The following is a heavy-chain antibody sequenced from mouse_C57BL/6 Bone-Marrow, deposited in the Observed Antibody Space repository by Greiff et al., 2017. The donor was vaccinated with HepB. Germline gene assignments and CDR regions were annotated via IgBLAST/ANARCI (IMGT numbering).Heavy chain of an antibody. Sequence: EVQLQQSGPVLVKPGASVKMSCKASGYTFTDYYMNWVKQSHGKSLEWIGVINPYNGGTSYNQKFKGKATLTVDKSSSTAYMELNSLTSEDSAVYYCARDYYGIMYYWGQGTSVTVSS. D-gene: IGHD1-1*01. CDR3: ARDYYGIMYY. CDR1: GYTFTDYY. CDR2: INPYNGGT. J-gene: IGHJ4*01. V-gene: IGHV1-19*01.